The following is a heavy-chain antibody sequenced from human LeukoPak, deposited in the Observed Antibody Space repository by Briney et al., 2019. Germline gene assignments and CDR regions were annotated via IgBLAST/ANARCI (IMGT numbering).Heavy chain of an antibody. CDR3: ARGPLGYSGYDCAFDI. D-gene: IGHD5-12*01. J-gene: IGHJ3*02. V-gene: IGHV4-61*02. CDR1: GGSISSGSYY. CDR2: IYTSGST. Sequence: SETLSLTCTVSGGSISSGSYYWRWIRQPAGKGLEWIGRIYTSGSTNYNPSLKSRVTISVDTSKNQFSLKLSSVTAADTAVYYCARGPLGYSGYDCAFDIWGQGTMVTVSS.